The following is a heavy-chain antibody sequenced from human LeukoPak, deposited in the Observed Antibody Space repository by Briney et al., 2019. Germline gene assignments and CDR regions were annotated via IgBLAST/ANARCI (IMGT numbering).Heavy chain of an antibody. CDR3: ARGMVVAATGLGYYFDY. D-gene: IGHD2-15*01. Sequence: PSETLSLTCTVSGGSISSSSYYWGWIRQPPGKGLEWIGSIYYSGSTYYNPSLKSRVTISVDTSKNQFSLKLSSVTAADTAVYYCARGMVVAATGLGYYFDYWGQGTLVTVSS. CDR2: IYYSGST. J-gene: IGHJ4*02. V-gene: IGHV4-39*07. CDR1: GGSISSSSYY.